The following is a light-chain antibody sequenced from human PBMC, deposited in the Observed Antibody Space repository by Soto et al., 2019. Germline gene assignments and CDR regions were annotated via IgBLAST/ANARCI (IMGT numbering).Light chain of an antibody. CDR3: QQTYTTPEIT. J-gene: IGKJ5*01. CDR2: GAS. Sequence: EIVMTQSPATLSVSPGERATLSCRASQSVNIHLAWYQQKPGQAPRLLIYGASTRATGVPARFSGSGSGTEFALTISSLQPEDFAIYYCQQTYTTPEITFGQGTRLEIK. V-gene: IGKV3-15*01. CDR1: QSVNIH.